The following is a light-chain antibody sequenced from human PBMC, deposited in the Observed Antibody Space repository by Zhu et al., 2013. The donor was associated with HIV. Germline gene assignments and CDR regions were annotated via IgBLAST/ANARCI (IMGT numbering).Light chain of an antibody. CDR2: DAS. CDR3: QQYATSTPLT. V-gene: IGKV3D-15*01. J-gene: IGKJ4*01. CDR1: QDIRGD. Sequence: EIMMTQSPAMVSVSPGEGATLSCRASQDIRGDLAWYQQKPGQVPRLLMYDASTRATGIPARFSGAGSGTDFTLTISRLEPEDFAVYYCQQYATSTPLTFGGGTKVEIK.